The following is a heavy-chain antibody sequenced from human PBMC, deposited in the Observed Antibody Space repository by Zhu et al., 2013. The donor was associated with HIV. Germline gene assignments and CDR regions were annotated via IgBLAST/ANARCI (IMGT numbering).Heavy chain of an antibody. CDR2: IIPIFGTA. Sequence: QVQLVQSGAEVKKPGSSVKVSCKASGGTFSSYAISWVRQAPGQGLEWMGGIIPIFGTANYAQKFQGRVTITADESTSTAYMELSSLRSEDTAVYYCARDWTLMTTVTTNYYYGMDVWGQGTTVTVSS. J-gene: IGHJ6*02. CDR3: ARDWTLMTTVTTNYYYGMDV. D-gene: IGHD4-4*01. V-gene: IGHV1-69*01. CDR1: GGTFSSYA.